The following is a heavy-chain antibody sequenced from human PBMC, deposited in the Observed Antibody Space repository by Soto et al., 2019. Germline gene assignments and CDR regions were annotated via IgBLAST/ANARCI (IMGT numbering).Heavy chain of an antibody. V-gene: IGHV5-51*01. J-gene: IGHJ3*02. D-gene: IGHD2-8*02. CDR1: GYNFANFW. Sequence: GESLKISCKGSGYNFANFWIGWVRQMPGKGLEWMGMIFPGDSDTKNSPSLEGQITMSVDKSDSSAYLQWRSLKASDTAICYCAAGYSTGLDAFDIWGQGTMVTVSS. CDR2: IFPGDSDT. CDR3: AAGYSTGLDAFDI.